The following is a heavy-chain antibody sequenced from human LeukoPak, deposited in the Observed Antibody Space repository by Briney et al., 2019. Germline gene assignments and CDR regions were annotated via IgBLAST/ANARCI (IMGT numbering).Heavy chain of an antibody. CDR1: AFIFSGHW. D-gene: IGHD3-10*01. Sequence: GGSLRLSCEGSAFIFSGHWMNWVRQTPGKGLEWVASIKEDGSERQYVDSVKGRFSISRDNSKNTLYLQMNSLRAEDTAVYYCARDRRGSGSYYYYYGMDVWGQGTTVTVSS. V-gene: IGHV3-7*03. J-gene: IGHJ6*02. CDR2: IKEDGSER. CDR3: ARDRRGSGSYYYYYGMDV.